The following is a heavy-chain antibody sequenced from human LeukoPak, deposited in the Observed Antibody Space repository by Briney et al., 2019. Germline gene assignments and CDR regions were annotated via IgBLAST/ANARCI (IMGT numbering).Heavy chain of an antibody. D-gene: IGHD3-22*01. CDR3: AKRGVVIRVILVGFHKEAYYFDS. CDR2: MSGSGGGT. Sequence: GGSLRLSCAVSGITLSNYGMSWVRQAPGKGRDGVAGMSGSGGGTNYADSVKGRFTISRDNPKNTLFLQMNHLRAEDTAVYFCAKRGVVIRVILVGFHKEAYYFDSWGQGALVTVSS. J-gene: IGHJ4*02. CDR1: GITLSNYG. V-gene: IGHV3-23*01.